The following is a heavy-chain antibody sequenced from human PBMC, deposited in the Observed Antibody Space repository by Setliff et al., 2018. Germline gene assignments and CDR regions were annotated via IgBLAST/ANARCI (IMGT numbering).Heavy chain of an antibody. CDR3: ARDPVKQLVNWFDP. CDR1: GDSISDAS. J-gene: IGHJ5*02. V-gene: IGHV4-59*01. D-gene: IGHD3-10*01. Sequence: PSETLSLTCTVSGDSISDASIMAWIRQPPGKGLEFIGYVFYNGAAKYDPSLKSRVTMSVDTSKTQFSLKLNSMTTADTAVYYCARDPVKQLVNWFDPWGQGTLVTVS. CDR2: VFYNGAA.